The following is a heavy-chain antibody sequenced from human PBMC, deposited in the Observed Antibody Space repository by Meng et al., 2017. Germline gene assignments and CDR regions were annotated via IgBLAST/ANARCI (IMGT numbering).Heavy chain of an antibody. J-gene: IGHJ4*02. CDR1: GGSISSYY. D-gene: IGHD5-24*01. CDR3: AGARMEMATITPYYFDY. CDR2: FHHSGTT. Sequence: GSLRLSCTVSGGSISSYYWGWIRQPPGKGLEWIGNFHHSGTTNYNPSLKSRVTISVDTSKNQFSLKLSSVTAADTAVYYCAGARMEMATITPYYFDYWGQGTLVTVSS. V-gene: IGHV4-59*08.